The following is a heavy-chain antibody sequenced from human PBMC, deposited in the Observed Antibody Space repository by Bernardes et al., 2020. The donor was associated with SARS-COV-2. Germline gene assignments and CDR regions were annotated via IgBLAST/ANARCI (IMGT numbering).Heavy chain of an antibody. CDR1: GFTFSSYG. V-gene: IGHV3-33*01. J-gene: IGHJ3*02. CDR2: IWYDGSNK. CDR3: ARDLGVPIYSSSEDAFDI. Sequence: GGSLRLSCAASGFTFSSYGMHWVRQAPGKGLEWVAVIWYDGSNKYYADSVKGRFTISRDNSKNTLYLQMNSLRAEDTAVYYCARDLGVPIYSSSEDAFDIWGQGTMVTVSS. D-gene: IGHD6-6*01.